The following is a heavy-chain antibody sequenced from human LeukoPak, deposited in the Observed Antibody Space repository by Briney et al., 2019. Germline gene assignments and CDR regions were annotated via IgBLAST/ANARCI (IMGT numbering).Heavy chain of an antibody. CDR1: GGSISSGGYS. J-gene: IGHJ3*02. Sequence: PSQTLSLTCAVSGGSISSGGYSWSWIRQPPGKGLEWIGYIYYSENTNYNPSLKGRVSISADTSKNQFSLRLSSVTAADTAIYYCVRAKYYDSSGYYFVHAFDIWGQGTMVTVSS. CDR3: VRAKYYDSSGYYFVHAFDI. D-gene: IGHD3-22*01. CDR2: IYYSENT. V-gene: IGHV4-30-4*07.